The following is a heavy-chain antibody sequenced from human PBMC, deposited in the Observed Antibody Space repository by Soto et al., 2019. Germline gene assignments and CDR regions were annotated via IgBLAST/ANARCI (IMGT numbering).Heavy chain of an antibody. D-gene: IGHD3-16*01. CDR3: AKGVTPYIFDY. CDR1: GGSISSGAYF. J-gene: IGHJ4*02. V-gene: IGHV4-31*03. Sequence: SETLSLTCTVSGGSISSGAYFWSWIRQHPGRGLEWIGYIYYRGSTYYNPSLKSRLSISVDTSKNQFSLNLTSVTAADTAVYYCAKGVTPYIFDYWGQGTLVTVSS. CDR2: IYYRGST.